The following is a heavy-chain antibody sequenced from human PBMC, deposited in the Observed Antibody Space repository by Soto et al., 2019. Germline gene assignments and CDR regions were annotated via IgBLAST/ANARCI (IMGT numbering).Heavy chain of an antibody. CDR1: GFTFTSSS. Sequence: SVKVSCNASGFTFTSSSVQWVRQARGQRLEWIGLIVVGSGNTNYAQKFQERVTITRDMSTSTAYMELSSLRSEDTAVYYCAADPKYYYDSSGYPHGAFDIWGQGTMVTVSS. CDR2: IVVGSGNT. J-gene: IGHJ3*02. D-gene: IGHD3-22*01. CDR3: AADPKYYYDSSGYPHGAFDI. V-gene: IGHV1-58*01.